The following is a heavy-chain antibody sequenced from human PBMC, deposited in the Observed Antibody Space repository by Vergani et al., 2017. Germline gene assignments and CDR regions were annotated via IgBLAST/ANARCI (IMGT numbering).Heavy chain of an antibody. J-gene: IGHJ6*02. D-gene: IGHD6-13*01. Sequence: QVQLVQSGSELKKPGASVKVSCKASRYTFTSYAMNWVRQAPGQGLEWMGWINTNTGNPTYAQGFTGRFVFSLDTSVSTAYLQISSLKAEDTAVYYCAREGAAAGKVYYYGMDVWGQGTTVTVSS. CDR1: RYTFTSYA. CDR2: INTNTGNP. V-gene: IGHV7-4-1*02. CDR3: AREGAAAGKVYYYGMDV.